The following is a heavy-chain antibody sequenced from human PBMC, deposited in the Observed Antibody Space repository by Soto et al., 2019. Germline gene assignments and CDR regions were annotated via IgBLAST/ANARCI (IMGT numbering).Heavy chain of an antibody. V-gene: IGHV4-39*01. CDR3: ARHWKSGSYRYYFDY. D-gene: IGHD1-26*01. CDR2: IYYSGST. Sequence: PSETLSLTCTISGGSISSSSYYWGWIRQPPGKGLEWIGSIYYSGSTYYNPSLKSRVTISVDTSKNQFSLKLSSVTAADTAVYYCARHWKSGSYRYYFDYWGQRTLVTVSS. CDR1: GGSISSSSYY. J-gene: IGHJ4*02.